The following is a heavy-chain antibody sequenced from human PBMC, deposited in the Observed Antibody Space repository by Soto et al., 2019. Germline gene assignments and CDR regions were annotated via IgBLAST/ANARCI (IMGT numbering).Heavy chain of an antibody. V-gene: IGHV1-8*01. CDR1: GYTFTSYD. CDR3: ARGRGMITFGGVIETLPYYYYMDV. CDR2: MNPNSGNT. Sequence: GASVKVSCKASGYTFTSYDINWVRQATGQGLEWMGWMNPNSGNTGYAQKFQGRVTMTRNTSISTAYMELSSLRSEDTAVYYCARGRGMITFGGVIETLPYYYYMDVWGKGTTVTVSS. J-gene: IGHJ6*03. D-gene: IGHD3-16*02.